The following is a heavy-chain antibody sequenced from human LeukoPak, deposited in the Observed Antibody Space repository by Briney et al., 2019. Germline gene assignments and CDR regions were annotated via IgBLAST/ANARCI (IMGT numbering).Heavy chain of an antibody. V-gene: IGHV1-8*01. J-gene: IGHJ4*02. CDR3: ARGAKYYYDSSGYPNDFDH. CDR2: MNPNSGNT. Sequence: ASVKVSCKASGYTFTSYDINWVRQATGQGLEWMGWMNPNSGNTGYAQKFQGRVTMTRNTSISTAYMELSSLRSEDTAVYYCARGAKYYYDSSGYPNDFDHWGQGTLVTVSS. D-gene: IGHD3-22*01. CDR1: GYTFTSYD.